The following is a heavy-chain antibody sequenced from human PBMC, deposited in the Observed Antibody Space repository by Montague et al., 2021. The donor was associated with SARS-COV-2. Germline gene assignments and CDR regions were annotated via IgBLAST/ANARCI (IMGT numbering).Heavy chain of an antibody. V-gene: IGHV3-48*02. CDR2: ISTSSSTI. CDR1: GFTFSSYS. Sequence: SLRLSCAASGFTFSSYSMNWVRQAPGKGLEWVSYISTSSSTIYYADSVKGRFTISRDNVKNSLYLQMNSLRDEDTAVYYCARDLGLVPAMVYYYYYGMDVWGQGTTVTVSS. J-gene: IGHJ6*02. D-gene: IGHD5-18*01. CDR3: ARDLGLVPAMVYYYYYGMDV.